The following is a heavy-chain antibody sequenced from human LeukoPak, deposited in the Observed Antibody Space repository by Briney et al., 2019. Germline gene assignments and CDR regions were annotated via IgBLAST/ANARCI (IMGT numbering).Heavy chain of an antibody. D-gene: IGHD5-12*01. CDR1: GGTFSSYA. Sequence: SVKVSCKASGGTFSSYAISWVRQAPGQGLEWRGGSIPIFGTANDSQKFQGRVTITADESTSTAYMELSSLRSEDTAVYYCARSVLQWLRLDYYYYYMDVWGKGTTVTVSS. CDR2: SIPIFGTA. V-gene: IGHV1-69*13. CDR3: ARSVLQWLRLDYYYYYMDV. J-gene: IGHJ6*03.